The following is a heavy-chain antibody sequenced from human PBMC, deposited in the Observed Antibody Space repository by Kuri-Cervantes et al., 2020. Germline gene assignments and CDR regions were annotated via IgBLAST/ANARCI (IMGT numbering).Heavy chain of an antibody. CDR1: GFTFSSYA. J-gene: IGHJ4*02. D-gene: IGHD6-19*01. CDR2: ISYDGSNK. V-gene: IGHV3-30-3*01. CDR3: ARSIAVADNY. Sequence: LSLTCAASGFTFSSYAMHWVRQAPGKGLEWVAVISYDGSNKYYADSVKGRFTISRDNSKNTLYLQMNSLRAEDTAVYYCARSIAVADNYWGQGTLVTVSS.